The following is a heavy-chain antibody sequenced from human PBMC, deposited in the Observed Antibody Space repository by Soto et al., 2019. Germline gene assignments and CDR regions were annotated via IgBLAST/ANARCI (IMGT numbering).Heavy chain of an antibody. CDR1: GGSFSGYY. J-gene: IGHJ5*02. Sequence: QVQLQQWGAGLLKPSETLSLTCAVYGGSFSGYYWSWIRQPPGKGLEWIGEINHSGSTNYNPSLKSRGTISVDTSKNQFSLKRSSVTAADTAVYYCARGLPPVVVVVAPKGWFDPWGQGTLVTVSS. CDR2: INHSGST. CDR3: ARGLPPVVVVVAPKGWFDP. D-gene: IGHD2-15*01. V-gene: IGHV4-34*01.